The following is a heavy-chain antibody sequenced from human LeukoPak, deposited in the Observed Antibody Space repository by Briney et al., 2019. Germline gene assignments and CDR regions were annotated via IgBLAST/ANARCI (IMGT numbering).Heavy chain of an antibody. J-gene: IGHJ4*02. CDR3: ASGSHAVTTHFDY. CDR1: GDSITSSKW. D-gene: IGHD3-16*01. Sequence: SETLSLTCAVSGDSITSSKWWSWVRQSPEKGLEWIGEIYHSGATNYNPSLKSRVTMSVDKSKNQFSLNLSSVTAADTAVYYCASGSHAVTTHFDYWGQGTLVTVSS. V-gene: IGHV4-4*02. CDR2: IYHSGAT.